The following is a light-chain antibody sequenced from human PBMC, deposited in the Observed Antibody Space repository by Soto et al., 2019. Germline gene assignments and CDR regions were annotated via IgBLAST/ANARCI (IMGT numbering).Light chain of an antibody. J-gene: IGKJ1*01. CDR3: QHYNSYSEA. CDR1: QSISSW. Sequence: DIQMTQSLSTLSASVGDRVTITCRASQSISSWLAWYQQKXXXXXXXXXXXXXXLQSGVPSRFSRSGSGTDFTLTISNLQPDDFATYYCQHYNSYSEAFGQGTKV. CDR2: XXX. V-gene: IGKV1-5*03.